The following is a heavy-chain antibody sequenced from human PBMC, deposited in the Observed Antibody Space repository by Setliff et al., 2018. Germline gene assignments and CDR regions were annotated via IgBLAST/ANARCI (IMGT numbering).Heavy chain of an antibody. CDR1: GASFSGTY. CDR2: INHSGST. Sequence: SETLSLTCAVYGASFSGTYCSWIRQSPGKGLEWIGEINHTGSPNWIGEINHSGSTSYHPSLKSRLTMSVDTSKNQFSLKLTSVTAADTAVYYCRLWSHDYHNDYWGQGTLVTVSS. J-gene: IGHJ4*02. D-gene: IGHD3-16*01. V-gene: IGHV4-34*01. CDR3: RLWSHDYHNDY.